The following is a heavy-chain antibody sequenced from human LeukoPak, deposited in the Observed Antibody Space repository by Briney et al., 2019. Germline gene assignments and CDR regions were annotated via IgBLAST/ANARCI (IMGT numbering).Heavy chain of an antibody. D-gene: IGHD3-22*01. CDR1: GFTVSSNY. V-gene: IGHV3-53*01. CDR3: ARKYYYDSSASPFVY. CDR2: IDSGGST. Sequence: PGGSLTLPCTVSGFTVSSNYMIWARQAPGKALEGVSVIDSGGSTYYADSVKGRFTISRDNSKNTLYLQMNSLRAEDTAVYYCARKYYYDSSASPFVYWGAGALVTVSS. J-gene: IGHJ4*02.